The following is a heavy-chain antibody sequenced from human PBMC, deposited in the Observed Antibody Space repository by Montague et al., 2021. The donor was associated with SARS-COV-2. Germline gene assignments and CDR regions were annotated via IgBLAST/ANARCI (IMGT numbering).Heavy chain of an antibody. Sequence: TLSLTCTVSGGSINSGSYYWGWIRQAAGKGLEWIGRISTSGNTKYNTSLKSRVTISVDTSQNQFSLKMYSVTAADTAVYYCARDTRPNFAYYDILAGDYYYYGIDVWGQGTTATVSS. D-gene: IGHD3-9*01. V-gene: IGHV4-61*02. J-gene: IGHJ6*02. CDR3: ARDTRPNFAYYDILAGDYYYYGIDV. CDR2: ISTSGNT. CDR1: GGSINSGSYY.